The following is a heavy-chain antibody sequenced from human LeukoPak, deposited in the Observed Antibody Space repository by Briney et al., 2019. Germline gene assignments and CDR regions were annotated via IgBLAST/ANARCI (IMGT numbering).Heavy chain of an antibody. CDR2: ISSSSSYI. Sequence: GGSLRLSYAASGFTFSSYSMNWVRQAPGKGLEWVSSISSSSSYIYYADSVKGRFTVSRDNAKNSLYLQMNSLRAEDTAVYYCARVSRGGTYYFDYWGQGTLVTVSS. D-gene: IGHD2-15*01. J-gene: IGHJ4*02. V-gene: IGHV3-21*01. CDR1: GFTFSSYS. CDR3: ARVSRGGTYYFDY.